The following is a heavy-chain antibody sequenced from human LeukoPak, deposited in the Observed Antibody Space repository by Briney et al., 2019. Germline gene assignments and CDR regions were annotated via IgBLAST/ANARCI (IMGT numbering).Heavy chain of an antibody. Sequence: GGSLRLSCAASGFTFSSYAMSWVRQAPGKGLEWVSAISGSGGSTYYADSVKSRFTISRDNSKNTLYLQMNSLRAEDTAVYYCAKDRSMGWSGYGGYWGQGTLVTVSS. CDR3: AKDRSMGWSGYGGY. CDR2: ISGSGGST. V-gene: IGHV3-23*01. D-gene: IGHD3-3*01. J-gene: IGHJ4*02. CDR1: GFTFSSYA.